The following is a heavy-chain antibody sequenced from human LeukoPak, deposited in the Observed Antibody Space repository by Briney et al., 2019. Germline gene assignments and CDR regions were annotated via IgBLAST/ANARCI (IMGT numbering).Heavy chain of an antibody. CDR3: ASDRRDSSSSNWFDP. D-gene: IGHD6-13*01. V-gene: IGHV4-34*01. CDR1: GGSISGYY. Sequence: PSETLSLTCTVSGGSISGYYWSWIRQPPGKGLEWIGEINHSGSTNYNPSLKSRVTISVDTSKNQFSLKLTSVTAADTAVYYCASDRRDSSSSNWFDPWGQGTLVTVSS. J-gene: IGHJ5*02. CDR2: INHSGST.